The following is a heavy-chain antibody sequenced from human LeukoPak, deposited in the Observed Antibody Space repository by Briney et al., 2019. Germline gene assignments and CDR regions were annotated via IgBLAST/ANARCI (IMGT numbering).Heavy chain of an antibody. Sequence: GGSLRLSCAASGFTFSSYAMSWVRQAPGKGLEWVAFIRYDGSNKYYADSVKGRFTISRDNSKNTLYLQMNSLRAEDTAVYYCAKSQGRERPTFFPQGQRTKGYFDYWGQGTLVTVSS. CDR2: IRYDGSNK. D-gene: IGHD2/OR15-2a*01. J-gene: IGHJ4*02. CDR1: GFTFSSYA. V-gene: IGHV3-30*02. CDR3: AKSQGRERPTFFPQGQRTKGYFDY.